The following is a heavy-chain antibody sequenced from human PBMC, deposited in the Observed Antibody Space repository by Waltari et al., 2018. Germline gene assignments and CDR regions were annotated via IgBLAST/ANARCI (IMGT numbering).Heavy chain of an antibody. CDR1: GGSFSGYY. CDR2: INHSGST. J-gene: IGHJ6*03. Sequence: QVQLQQWGAGLLKPSETLSLTCAVYGGSFSGYYWSWIRPRPGKGLEWIGEINHSGSTNYNPSLKSRVTISVDTSKNQFSLKLSSVTAADTAVYYCARAGRIAARPLLGNYYMDVWGKGTTVTVSS. CDR3: ARAGRIAARPLLGNYYMDV. V-gene: IGHV4-34*01. D-gene: IGHD6-6*01.